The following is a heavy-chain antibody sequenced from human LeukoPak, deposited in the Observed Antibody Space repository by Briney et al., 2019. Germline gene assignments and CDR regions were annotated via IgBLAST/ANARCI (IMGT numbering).Heavy chain of an antibody. CDR2: ISGYNGNT. CDR1: GYSFTSFG. J-gene: IGHJ5*02. V-gene: IGHV1-18*01. Sequence: ASVKVSCKTSGYSFTSFGISWVRQAPGQGLEWMGWISGYNGNTNYAQKFQGRVIMTTDTSTSTVYMELRSLRSDDTAVYYCARPEITARFGTWGQGTLVTVSS. D-gene: IGHD5-18*01. CDR3: ARPEITARFGT.